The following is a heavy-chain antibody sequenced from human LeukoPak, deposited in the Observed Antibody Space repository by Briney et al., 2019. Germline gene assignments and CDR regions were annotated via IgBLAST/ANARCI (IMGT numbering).Heavy chain of an antibody. CDR1: GYTLTELS. D-gene: IGHD2-15*01. CDR3: ASSAESAATGYYYYGMDV. V-gene: IGHV1-24*01. CDR2: FDPEDGET. J-gene: IGHJ6*02. Sequence: ASVKVSCKVSGYTLTELSMHWVRQAPGKGLEWMGGFDPEDGETIYAQKFQGRVTMTEDTSTDTAYMELSSLRSEDTAVYYCASSAESAATGYYYYGMDVWGQGTTVTVSS.